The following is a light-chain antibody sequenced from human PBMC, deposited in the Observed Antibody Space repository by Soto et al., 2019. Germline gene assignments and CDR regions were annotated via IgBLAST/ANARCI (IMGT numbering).Light chain of an antibody. CDR2: GAS. V-gene: IGKV3-20*01. Sequence: EIVLPQPPGTLSSSPGERATLSCRVSQSVSSSYLTWYQQKPGQAPRLLIYGASSRATGIPDRFSGSGSGISFTLTISTLEQEDFAVYYCQEYGSSPPITFGQGTRLEIK. J-gene: IGKJ5*01. CDR3: QEYGSSPPIT. CDR1: QSVSSSY.